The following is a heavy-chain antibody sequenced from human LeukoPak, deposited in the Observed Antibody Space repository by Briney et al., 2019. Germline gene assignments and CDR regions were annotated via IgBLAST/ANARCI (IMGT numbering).Heavy chain of an antibody. Sequence: SETLSLTCTVSGGSISSDDFYWSWLRQPPGKGLAWIGYIYHNGSTYYNPSLKSRVTISVDTSRNQFSLKLSSVTAADTAVYYCARDSLKYYDILTGNDYYYGMDVWGQGTTVTVSS. CDR1: GGSISSDDFY. J-gene: IGHJ6*02. V-gene: IGHV4-30-4*01. D-gene: IGHD3-9*01. CDR3: ARDSLKYYDILTGNDYYYGMDV. CDR2: IYHNGST.